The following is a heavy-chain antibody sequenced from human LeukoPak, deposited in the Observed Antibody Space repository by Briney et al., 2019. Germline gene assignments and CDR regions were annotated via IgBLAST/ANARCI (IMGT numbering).Heavy chain of an antibody. CDR1: VFTFSTYS. CDR3: ARDDHYNYHYMDV. CDR2: ISSSSSTI. J-gene: IGHJ6*03. V-gene: IGHV3-48*01. Sequence: GGSLRLSCAASVFTFSTYSMNWVRQAPGQGLEWVSYISSSSSTIYYADSVKGRFTISRDNAENSLYLQMNSLGAEDTAVYYCARDDHYNYHYMDVWGKGTTVTVSS.